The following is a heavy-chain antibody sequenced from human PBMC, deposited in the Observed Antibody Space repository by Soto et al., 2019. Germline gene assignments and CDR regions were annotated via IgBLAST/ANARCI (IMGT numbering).Heavy chain of an antibody. V-gene: IGHV1-69*01. J-gene: IGHJ6*02. CDR2: IIPIFGTP. D-gene: IGHD1-20*01. CDR1: GDTFNTFA. Sequence: QVQLVQSGAEVKKPGSSVRVSCKASGDTFNTFAISWVRQAPGQGLEWMGGIIPIFGTPDYAQHFPGRVTISADESTNTSYLELSSLRSADTAVYSCARSPVITGTRASQYAMDVWGQGTTVTVSS. CDR3: ARSPVITGTRASQYAMDV.